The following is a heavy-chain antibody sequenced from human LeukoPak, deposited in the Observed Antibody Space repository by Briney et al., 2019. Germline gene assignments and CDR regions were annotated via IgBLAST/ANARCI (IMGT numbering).Heavy chain of an antibody. CDR3: APTASSSSWYA. D-gene: IGHD6-13*01. CDR2: INHSGST. Sequence: GSLRLSCAASGFTFSDYYMSWIRQAPGKGLEWIGEINHSGSTNYNPSLKSRVTISVDTSKNQFSLKLSSVTAADTAVYYCAPTASSSSWYAGGQGTLVTVSS. CDR1: GFTFSDYY. J-gene: IGHJ4*02. V-gene: IGHV4-34*08.